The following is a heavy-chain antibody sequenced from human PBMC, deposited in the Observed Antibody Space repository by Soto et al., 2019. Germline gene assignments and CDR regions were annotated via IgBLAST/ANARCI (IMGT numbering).Heavy chain of an antibody. CDR2: IYPGDSDT. CDR3: ARDLVRDGYGYGMDV. Sequence: EVQLVQSGAEVKKPGESLKISCKGSGYSFTSYWIGGVRQMPGKGLEWMGIIYPGDSDTRYSPSFQGQVTISADKSISTAYLQWSSLKASDTAMYYCARDLVRDGYGYGMDVWGQGTTVTVSS. V-gene: IGHV5-51*01. J-gene: IGHJ6*02. CDR1: GYSFTSYW. D-gene: IGHD5-12*01.